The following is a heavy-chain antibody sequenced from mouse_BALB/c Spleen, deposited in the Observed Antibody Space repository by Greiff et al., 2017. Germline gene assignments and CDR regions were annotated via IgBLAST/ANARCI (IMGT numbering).Heavy chain of an antibody. J-gene: IGHJ4*01. Sequence: EVQLQQSGAELVRPGALVKLSCKASGFNIKDYYMHWVKQRPEQGLEWIGWIDPENGNTKYDPKFQGKASITADTSSNTAYLQLSSLTSEDTAVYYCARRDYDYDYYAMDYWGQGTSVTVSS. CDR2: IDPENGNT. V-gene: IGHV14-1*02. CDR3: ARRDYDYDYYAMDY. CDR1: GFNIKDYY. D-gene: IGHD2-4*01.